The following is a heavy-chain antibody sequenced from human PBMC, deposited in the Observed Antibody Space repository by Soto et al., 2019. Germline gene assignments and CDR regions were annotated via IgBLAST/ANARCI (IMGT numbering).Heavy chain of an antibody. CDR1: GFTFSSYA. Sequence: GGSLRLSCAASGFTFSSYAMSWVRQAPGKGLEWVSAISGSGGSTYYADSVKGRFTISRDNSKNTLYLQMNSLRAEDTAVYYCAKVSDPVSSSWIHNWFDPWGQGTLVTVSS. CDR3: AKVSDPVSSSWIHNWFDP. D-gene: IGHD6-13*01. V-gene: IGHV3-23*01. CDR2: ISGSGGST. J-gene: IGHJ5*02.